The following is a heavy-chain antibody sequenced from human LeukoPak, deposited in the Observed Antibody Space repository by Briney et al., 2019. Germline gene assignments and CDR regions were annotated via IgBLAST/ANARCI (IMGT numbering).Heavy chain of an antibody. J-gene: IGHJ4*02. D-gene: IGHD2-2*01. CDR1: GGSVSSYY. Sequence: KPSETLSLTCTVSGGSVSSYYWSWMRQSPGKGLEWIGYVYYSGSTNYNPALKSRVTISVDTSKNQFSLKLSSVTAADTAVYYCAREFGPAASVDYWGQGTLVTVSS. CDR2: VYYSGST. V-gene: IGHV4-59*02. CDR3: AREFGPAASVDY.